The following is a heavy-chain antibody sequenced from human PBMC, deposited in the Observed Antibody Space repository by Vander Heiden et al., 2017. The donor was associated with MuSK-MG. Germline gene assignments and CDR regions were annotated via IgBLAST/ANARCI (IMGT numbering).Heavy chain of an antibody. J-gene: IGHJ4*02. Sequence: QVQLVESGGGVVQPGRSLRLSCAASGFTFRSYAMHWVRQAPGKGLEWVAVLSYDGSNKYYADSVKGRFTISRDNSKNTLYVQMNRLRAEDTAVYYCARGATIFGASPTDYWGQGTLVTVSS. CDR1: GFTFRSYA. V-gene: IGHV3-30*01. CDR2: LSYDGSNK. D-gene: IGHD3-3*01. CDR3: ARGATIFGASPTDY.